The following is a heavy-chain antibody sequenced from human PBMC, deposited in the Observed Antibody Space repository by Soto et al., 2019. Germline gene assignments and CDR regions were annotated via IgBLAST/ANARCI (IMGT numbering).Heavy chain of an antibody. J-gene: IGHJ5*02. CDR2: IYYSGST. V-gene: IGHV4-59*01. CDR1: GGSISSYY. CDR3: ARGSPYDYVWGSYRYNWFDP. Sequence: SEALSLTCTVSGGSISSYYWSWIRQPPGKGLEWIGYIYYSGSTNYNPSLKSRVTISVDTSKNQFSLKLSSVTAADTAVYYCARGSPYDYVWGSYRYNWFDPWGQGTLVTVSS. D-gene: IGHD3-16*02.